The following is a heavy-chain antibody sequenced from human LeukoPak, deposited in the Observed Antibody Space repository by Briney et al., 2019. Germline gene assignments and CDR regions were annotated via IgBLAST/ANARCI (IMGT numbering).Heavy chain of an antibody. D-gene: IGHD1-26*01. J-gene: IGHJ4*02. CDR2: IYTSRST. Sequence: SETLSLNCTASGGPTSSYYWSWLRQPPGKGLERIRYIYTSRSTNYNPPPKSRATTPEHTSQNQLSLKLSSVTPADTAVYYCVAVGATRLYYFDYWGQGTLVTVSS. CDR1: GGPTSSYY. CDR3: VAVGATRLYYFDY. V-gene: IGHV4-4*09.